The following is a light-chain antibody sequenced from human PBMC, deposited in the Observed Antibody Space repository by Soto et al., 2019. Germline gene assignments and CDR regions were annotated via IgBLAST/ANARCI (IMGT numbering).Light chain of an antibody. CDR1: SGSFASNY. CDR3: QSYGSSPGAV. V-gene: IGLV6-57*03. J-gene: IGLJ7*01. Sequence: NFMLTQPHSVSESLGKTVTISCTRSSGSFASNYVQWYQQRPGSAPNTVMYEDNQRPSGVPDRFSGSIDSSSRSASLTISGLQTEDEAVYYCQSYGSSPGAVFGGGTQLTVL. CDR2: EDN.